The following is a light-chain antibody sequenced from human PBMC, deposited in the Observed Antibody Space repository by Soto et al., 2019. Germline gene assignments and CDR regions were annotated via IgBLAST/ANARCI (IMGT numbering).Light chain of an antibody. CDR3: SSYTDTSTLVV. CDR2: EVS. V-gene: IGLV2-14*01. Sequence: QSVLTQPASVSGSPGQSITISCTGTSSDVGTYNYVSWYQQHPGKAPKLMIYEVSHRPSGVSNRFSGSKSGNTASLTISGLQAEDEADYYCSSYTDTSTLVVFGGGTQLTVL. CDR1: SSDVGTYNY. J-gene: IGLJ3*02.